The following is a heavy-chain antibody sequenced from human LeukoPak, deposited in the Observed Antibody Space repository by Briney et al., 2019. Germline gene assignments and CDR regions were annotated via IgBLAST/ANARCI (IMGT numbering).Heavy chain of an antibody. CDR2: ISGSGGST. V-gene: IGHV3-23*01. CDR3: AKASEDCSSTSCYDEPLFDY. D-gene: IGHD2-2*01. J-gene: IGHJ4*02. Sequence: GGSLRLSCAASGFTFSSYAMSWVRQAPGKGLEWVSAISGSGGSTYYADSVKGRFTISRDNSKNTLYLQMNSLRAEDTAVYYCAKASEDCSSTSCYDEPLFDYWRQGTLVTVSS. CDR1: GFTFSSYA.